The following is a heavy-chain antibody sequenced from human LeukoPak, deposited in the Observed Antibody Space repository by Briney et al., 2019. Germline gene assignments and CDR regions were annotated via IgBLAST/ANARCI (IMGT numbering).Heavy chain of an antibody. V-gene: IGHV1-46*01. CDR3: ARIRDGYNDAYDV. D-gene: IGHD5-24*01. CDR1: GYTFTSYD. CDR2: INPGGDNT. J-gene: IGHJ3*01. Sequence: ASVKVSCKASGYTFTSYDINWVRQAPGQGLEWMGLINPGGDNTDYAQNFQGRVSMTRDTSTSTVYMWLSSLRSEDTAVYYCARIRDGYNDAYDVWGQGTMVTVSS.